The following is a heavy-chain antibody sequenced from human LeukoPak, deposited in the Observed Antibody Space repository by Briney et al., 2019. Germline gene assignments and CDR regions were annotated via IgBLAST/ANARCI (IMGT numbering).Heavy chain of an antibody. CDR1: GFTFSSYA. J-gene: IGHJ4*02. D-gene: IGHD4-17*01. CDR2: ISYDGSNK. Sequence: PGRSLRLSCAASGFTFSSYAMHWVRQAPAKGLEWVAVISYDGSNKYYADSVKGRFTISRDNSKNTLYLQMNSLRAEDTAVYYCARDSHGAHDYWGQGTLVTVSS. CDR3: ARDSHGAHDY. V-gene: IGHV3-30*04.